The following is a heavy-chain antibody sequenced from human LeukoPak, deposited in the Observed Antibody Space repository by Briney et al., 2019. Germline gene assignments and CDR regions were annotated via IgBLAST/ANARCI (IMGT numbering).Heavy chain of an antibody. CDR3: ARDRAIVVVIARGIDY. D-gene: IGHD2-21*01. J-gene: IGHJ4*02. CDR1: GYSISSGYY. V-gene: IGHV4-38-2*02. Sequence: KPSETLSLTCTVSGYSISSGYYRGWIRQPPGKGLEWIGSIYHSGSTYYNPSLKSRVTISVDTSKNQFSLKLSSVTAADTAVYYCARDRAIVVVIARGIDYWGQGTLVTVSS. CDR2: IYHSGST.